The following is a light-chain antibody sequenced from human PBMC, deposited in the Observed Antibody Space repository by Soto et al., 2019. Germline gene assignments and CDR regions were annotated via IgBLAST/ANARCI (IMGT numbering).Light chain of an antibody. V-gene: IGKV2-30*02. J-gene: IGKJ1*01. CDR1: ESLIHSDGSTY. CDR2: DVS. CDR3: MQGTHWPWT. Sequence: DVVMTQSPLSLPVTLGQPASISCRSSESLIHSDGSTYLSWFQQRPGQSPRRLIYDVSDRDSGVPDRFSGSGSGTDFTLKISRVEAEDVGVYYCMQGTHWPWTFGQGTEVEIK.